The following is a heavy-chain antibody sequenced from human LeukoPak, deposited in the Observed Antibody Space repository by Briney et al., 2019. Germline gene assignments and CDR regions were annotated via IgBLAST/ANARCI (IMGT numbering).Heavy chain of an antibody. Sequence: GGSLRLSCAASGFTFSRYWMHWVRQTPGKGLVWVSRINSDGSSTRYADSVKGRFTISRDNAKNTLYLQMNGLRAEDTAVYYCARSHPDCSSTSCYRYFDYWGQGTLVTVSS. J-gene: IGHJ4*02. V-gene: IGHV3-74*01. CDR2: INSDGSST. D-gene: IGHD2-2*01. CDR1: GFTFSRYW. CDR3: ARSHPDCSSTSCYRYFDY.